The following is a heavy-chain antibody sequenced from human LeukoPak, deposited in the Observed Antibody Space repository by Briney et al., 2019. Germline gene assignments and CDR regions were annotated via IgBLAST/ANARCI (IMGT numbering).Heavy chain of an antibody. J-gene: IGHJ4*02. Sequence: PSETLSLTCAVYGGSFSGYYWGWIRQPPGKGLEWIGEINHSGSTNYNPSLKSRVTISVDTSKNQFSLKLSSVTAADTAVYYCARARSGWYVAYFDYWGQGTLVTVSS. CDR2: INHSGST. CDR1: GGSFSGYY. D-gene: IGHD6-19*01. V-gene: IGHV4-34*01. CDR3: ARARSGWYVAYFDY.